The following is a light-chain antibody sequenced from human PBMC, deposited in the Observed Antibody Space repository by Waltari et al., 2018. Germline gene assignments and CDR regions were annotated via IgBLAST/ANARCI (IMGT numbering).Light chain of an antibody. J-gene: IGKJ1*01. Sequence: EVVLTQSPGTLSLSPGERATLFCRASQSISRYLVVSQQKPGQAPRLLIYGASIRAAGIPDRFSGSGSWTDFTLSISRLEPEDFAVYYCQNHERLPATFGQGTRVEIK. V-gene: IGKV3-20*01. CDR1: QSISRY. CDR3: QNHERLPAT. CDR2: GAS.